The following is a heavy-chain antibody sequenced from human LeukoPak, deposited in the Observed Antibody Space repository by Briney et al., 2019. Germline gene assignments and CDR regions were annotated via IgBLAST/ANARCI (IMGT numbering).Heavy chain of an antibody. Sequence: GSLRLSCAASGFTFSSYWMSWVRQAPGKGLEWVANIKQDGSEKYYVDSVKGRFTISRDNAKNSLYLQMNSLRAEDTAVYYCARGALLRGRYYYYMDVWGKGTSVTISS. J-gene: IGHJ6*03. V-gene: IGHV3-7*04. CDR1: GFTFSSYW. CDR3: ARGALLRGRYYYYMDV. D-gene: IGHD2-15*01. CDR2: IKQDGSEK.